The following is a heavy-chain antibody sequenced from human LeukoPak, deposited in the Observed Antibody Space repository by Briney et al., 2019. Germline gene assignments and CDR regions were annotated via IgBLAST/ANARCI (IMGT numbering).Heavy chain of an antibody. V-gene: IGHV3-7*01. CDR3: ARYNSDWGCLDP. CDR1: GFTFSNYW. D-gene: IGHD6-19*01. J-gene: IGHJ5*02. Sequence: GGSLRLSCAASGFTFSNYWMSWVRQAPGKGLECVANIKPDGSEKNYVDSVKGRFTISRDNAKNSLSLQMSSLRAEDTAVYYCARYNSDWGCLDPWGQGTLVTVSS. CDR2: IKPDGSEK.